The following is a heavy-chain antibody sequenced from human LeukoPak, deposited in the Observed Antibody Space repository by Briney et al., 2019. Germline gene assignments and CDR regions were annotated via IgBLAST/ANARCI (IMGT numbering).Heavy chain of an antibody. V-gene: IGHV3-48*03. CDR1: GFTFSDYE. D-gene: IGHD6-13*01. J-gene: IGHJ6*03. CDR2: ISTSGSII. Sequence: GGSLRLSCAASGFTFSDYEMNWVRQAPGKGLEWILHISTSGSIIHYADSVKGRFTISRDNAKNSLYLQMNSLRAEDTALYFCARDATTEPGTVYMDVWGKGTTVTIPS. CDR3: ARDATTEPGTVYMDV.